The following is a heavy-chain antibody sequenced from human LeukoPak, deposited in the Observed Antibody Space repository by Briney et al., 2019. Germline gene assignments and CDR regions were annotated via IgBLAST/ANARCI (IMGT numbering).Heavy chain of an antibody. CDR3: TTVGDYDILTGYPIDY. CDR2: IKSKADDGTT. CDR1: GFNFTNAR. J-gene: IGHJ4*02. V-gene: IGHV3-15*01. Sequence: GGSLRLSCIISGFNFTNARMSWVRQTPGEALEWVGLIKSKADDGTTDYAAPVKGTFTISRDDSKNTLYLQMNSLKTEDTAVYYCTTVGDYDILTGYPIDYWGQGTLVTVSS. D-gene: IGHD3-9*01.